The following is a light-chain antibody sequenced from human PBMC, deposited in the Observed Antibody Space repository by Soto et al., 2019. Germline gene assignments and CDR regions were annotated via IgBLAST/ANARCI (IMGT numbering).Light chain of an antibody. CDR3: SSYTSTDTLVV. J-gene: IGLJ2*01. V-gene: IGLV2-14*01. CDR2: EVE. Sequence: QSALTQPASVSASPGQSITISCTGTSSDIGDYNYVSWYQQHPGEAPKLIIYEVENRPSGISDRFSGSKSGNTASLTISGLQTEDEADYFCSSYTSTDTLVVFGGGTKLTVL. CDR1: SSDIGDYNY.